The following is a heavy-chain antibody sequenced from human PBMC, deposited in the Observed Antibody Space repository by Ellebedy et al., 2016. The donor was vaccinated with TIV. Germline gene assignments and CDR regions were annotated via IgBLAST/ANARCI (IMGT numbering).Heavy chain of an antibody. V-gene: IGHV1-18*04. CDR3: ARIGGGVSGTSFDV. CDR1: GYTFTSYG. Sequence: AASVKVSCKASGYTFTSYGISWVRQAPGRGLEWMGWLSSYNGNTKYAQKFQGRVTMTKDTSPSTTYMELRGLRSDDTALYYCARIGGGVSGTSFDVWGQGTIVTVSS. CDR2: LSSYNGNT. D-gene: IGHD3-16*01. J-gene: IGHJ3*01.